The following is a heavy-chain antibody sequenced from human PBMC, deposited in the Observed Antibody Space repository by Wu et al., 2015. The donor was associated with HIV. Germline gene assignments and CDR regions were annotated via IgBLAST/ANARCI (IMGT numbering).Heavy chain of an antibody. CDR2: INPYNGDT. Sequence: QVQLVQSGTEVKKPGASVKVSCKASGYTFTRYVMSWLRQAPGQGLEWMGWINPYNGDTNYAQKFQGRVTMTTATSTSTAYMELRSLRSDDTAVYYCARAPAIEAAGTVDYWGQGTLVIVSS. CDR1: GYTFTRYV. CDR3: ARAPAIEAAGTVDY. J-gene: IGHJ4*02. D-gene: IGHD6-13*01. V-gene: IGHV1-18*01.